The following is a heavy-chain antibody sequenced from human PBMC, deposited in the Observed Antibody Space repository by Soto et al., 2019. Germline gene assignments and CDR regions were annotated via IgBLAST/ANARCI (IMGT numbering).Heavy chain of an antibody. CDR2: IMPIFATP. CDR1: GGTFSSYR. D-gene: IGHD2-2*01. J-gene: IGHJ4*02. CDR3: AREVSSSRFDS. V-gene: IGHV1-69*01. Sequence: QVQLEQSGAEVKKPGSSVKVSCKSSGGTFSSYRISWVRQAPGQGLEWMGGIMPIFATPKYAQKFQGRVTISADESTSKAYMELRSLTSDDTAVYYCAREVSSSRFDSWGQGTLVTVSS.